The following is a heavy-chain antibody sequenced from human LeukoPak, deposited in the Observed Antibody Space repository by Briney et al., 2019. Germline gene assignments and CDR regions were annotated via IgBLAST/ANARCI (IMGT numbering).Heavy chain of an antibody. CDR3: ARDDDPPEGYCSGGSCYSKFDP. D-gene: IGHD2-15*01. J-gene: IGHJ5*02. V-gene: IGHV1-2*02. Sequence: ASVKVSCKASGYTFTGYYMHWVRQAPGQGLEWMGWINPNSGGTNYAQKFQGRVTMTRDTSISTAYMELSRLRSDDTAVYYCARDDDPPEGYCSGGSCYSKFDPWGQGTLVTVSS. CDR1: GYTFTGYY. CDR2: INPNSGGT.